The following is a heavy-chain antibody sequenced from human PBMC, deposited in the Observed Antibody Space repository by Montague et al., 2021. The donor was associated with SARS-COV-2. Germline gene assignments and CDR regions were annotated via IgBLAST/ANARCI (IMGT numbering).Heavy chain of an antibody. D-gene: IGHD2-2*01. V-gene: IGHV4-39*01. Sequence: SETLSLTCTVSGGSISSSSYYWGWIRQPPGKGLEWIGSIHYSGSTYYNPSLKSRVTISVDTSKKHFFLKLSSVTAADTAVYFCAAQSSGGYCSSSSCYVWFDPWGQGTLVTVSS. J-gene: IGHJ5*02. CDR2: IHYSGST. CDR3: AAQSSGGYCSSSSCYVWFDP. CDR1: GGSISSSSYY.